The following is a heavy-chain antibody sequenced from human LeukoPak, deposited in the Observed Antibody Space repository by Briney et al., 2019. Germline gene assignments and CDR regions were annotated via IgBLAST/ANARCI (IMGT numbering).Heavy chain of an antibody. CDR3: AKAYYYDSSGNYPLDY. J-gene: IGHJ4*02. V-gene: IGHV3-23*01. CDR1: GFTFSSYA. CDR2: IIGSGDST. Sequence: VGSLRLSCAASGFTFSSYAMSWVRQAPGKGLEWVSTIIGSGDSTYYADSVKGRFTISRDNSKNTLYLQMNSLRAEDTAVYYCAKAYYYDSSGNYPLDYWGQGTLVTVSS. D-gene: IGHD3-22*01.